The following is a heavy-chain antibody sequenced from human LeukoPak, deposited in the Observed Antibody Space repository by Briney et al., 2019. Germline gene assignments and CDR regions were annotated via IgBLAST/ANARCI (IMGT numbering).Heavy chain of an antibody. J-gene: IGHJ6*02. Sequence: GGSLRLSCAASGFTFSSSSMNWVRQAPGKGLEWVSSISTSGDYKYYADSVKGRFTISRDNAKNSLYLQMNSLRAEDTAVYYCARDYYDILTGSRFMDVWGQGTTVTVSS. CDR1: GFTFSSSS. V-gene: IGHV3-21*01. CDR2: ISTSGDYK. D-gene: IGHD3-9*01. CDR3: ARDYYDILTGSRFMDV.